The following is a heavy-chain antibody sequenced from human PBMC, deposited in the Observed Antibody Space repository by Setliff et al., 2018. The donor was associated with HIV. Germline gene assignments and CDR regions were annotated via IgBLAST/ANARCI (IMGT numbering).Heavy chain of an antibody. CDR3: ARKAAADAFDI. Sequence: GESLKISCQGSGYNFVDYSIAWVRQVPGKGLEWMGIIYPVDSETRYSPSFQGQVTISADKSINTAYLQWTTLKASDSAMYYCARKAAADAFDIWGQGTMVTVSS. D-gene: IGHD6-13*01. V-gene: IGHV5-51*01. CDR2: IYPVDSET. J-gene: IGHJ3*02. CDR1: GYNFVDYS.